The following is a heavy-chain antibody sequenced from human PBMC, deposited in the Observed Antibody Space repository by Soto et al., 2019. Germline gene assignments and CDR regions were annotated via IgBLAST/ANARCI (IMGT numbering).Heavy chain of an antibody. CDR3: ATSTSALNGPNAAASDI. CDR2: IRRRSRDI. Sequence: EVQFVESGGDLVKPGESLRLSCAASGFTFSRHTMNWVRQAPGKGLELVSSIRRRSRDIYYADSLKARFTISRDDAKDSLSLQMESLRVDDTAVYFCATSTSALNGPNAAASDIWGHGTAVIVSS. V-gene: IGHV3-21*01. CDR1: GFTFSRHT. D-gene: IGHD1-26*01. J-gene: IGHJ3*02.